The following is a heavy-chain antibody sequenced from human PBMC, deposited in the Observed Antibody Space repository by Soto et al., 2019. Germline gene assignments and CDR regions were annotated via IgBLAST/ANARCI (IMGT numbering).Heavy chain of an antibody. J-gene: IGHJ5*02. Sequence: GGSLRLSCAASGFTFDDYAMHWVRQAPGKGLEWVSGISWNSGSIGYADSVKGRFTISRDNAKNSLYLQMNSLRAEDTALYYCAKDIGSSSSVAWGQGTLVTVSS. V-gene: IGHV3-9*01. CDR2: ISWNSGSI. D-gene: IGHD6-6*01. CDR1: GFTFDDYA. CDR3: AKDIGSSSSVA.